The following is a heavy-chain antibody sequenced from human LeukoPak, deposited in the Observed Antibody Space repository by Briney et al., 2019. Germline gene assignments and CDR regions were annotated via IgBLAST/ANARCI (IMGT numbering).Heavy chain of an antibody. V-gene: IGHV3-30*01. CDR2: ISYDGSNK. D-gene: IGHD1-26*01. Sequence: GRSLRLSCAASGFTFSSYAMHWVRQAPGKGLEWVAVISYDGSNKYYADSVKGRFTISRDNSKNTLYLQMNSLRAEGTAVYYCARVGGSYPYYYYYYYMDVWGKGTTVTVSS. J-gene: IGHJ6*03. CDR1: GFTFSSYA. CDR3: ARVGGSYPYYYYYYYMDV.